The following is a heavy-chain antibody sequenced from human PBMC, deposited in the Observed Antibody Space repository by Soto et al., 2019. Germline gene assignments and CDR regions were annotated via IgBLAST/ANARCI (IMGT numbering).Heavy chain of an antibody. CDR1: GFTFDDYA. CDR2: ISWDGGST. J-gene: IGHJ6*02. CDR3: AKATVAGAAYDYYYGMGV. Sequence: GGSLRLSCATSGFTFDDYAMHWVRQAPGKGLEWVSLISWDGGSTYYADSVKGRFTISRDNSKNSLYLQMNSLRAEDTAVYYCAKATVAGAAYDYYYGMGVWGQGTTVTVSS. D-gene: IGHD6-19*01. V-gene: IGHV3-43D*04.